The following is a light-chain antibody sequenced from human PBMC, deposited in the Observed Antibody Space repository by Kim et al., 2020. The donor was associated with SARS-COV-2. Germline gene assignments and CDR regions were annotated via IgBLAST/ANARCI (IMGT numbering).Light chain of an antibody. J-gene: IGKJ2*01. Sequence: EIVLTQSPGTLSLSPGERATLSCRASQSVSSNYFAWYQQKPGQAPRLLVYGASTRPAGIPDRFTGSGSGTDFTLTINRLEPEDFAVYYCQQYGSSPYTFGQGTKREL. CDR3: QQYGSSPYT. CDR1: QSVSSNY. V-gene: IGKV3-20*01. CDR2: GAS.